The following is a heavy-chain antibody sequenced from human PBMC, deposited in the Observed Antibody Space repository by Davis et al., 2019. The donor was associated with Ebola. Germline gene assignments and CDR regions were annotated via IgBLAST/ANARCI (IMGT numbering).Heavy chain of an antibody. CDR2: ISYDGSNK. D-gene: IGHD2-2*01. J-gene: IGHJ6*02. Sequence: GGSLRLSCAASGFTSSRYAMHWVRQAPGKGLEWVAVISYDGSNKYYADSVKGRFTISRDNSKNTLYLQMNSLRAEDTAVYYCASSTGNYYYYGMDVWGQGTTVTVSS. CDR1: GFTSSRYA. V-gene: IGHV3-30-3*01. CDR3: ASSTGNYYYYGMDV.